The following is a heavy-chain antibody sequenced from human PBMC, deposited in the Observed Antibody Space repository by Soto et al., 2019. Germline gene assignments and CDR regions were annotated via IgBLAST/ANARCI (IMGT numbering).Heavy chain of an antibody. CDR2: IYYSGTT. CDR1: GGSVSNGDYY. V-gene: IGHV4-30-4*01. D-gene: IGHD1-1*01. CDR3: AAGPDNRNLDY. Sequence: QVQLQESGPGLVKPSQTLSLTCTVSGGSVSNGDYYCTWIRQPPGQGLEWIGYIYYSGTTYYNPSLKSRINISLDRSKNQFSLNLNSVTAADTAVYYCAAGPDNRNLDYWGQGSLVIVSS. J-gene: IGHJ4*02.